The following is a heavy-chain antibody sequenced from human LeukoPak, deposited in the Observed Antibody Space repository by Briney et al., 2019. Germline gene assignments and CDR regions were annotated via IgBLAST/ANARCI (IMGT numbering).Heavy chain of an antibody. V-gene: IGHV4-34*01. CDR1: GFTFSSYA. Sequence: PGGSLRLSCAASGFTFSSYAMSWVRQPPGKGREWLGEINHSGSTNYNPSLTSRVTISVDTSKNQFSLKLRSVTAADTAVYYCARANPWFDASGQGSPVTVSS. J-gene: IGHJ5*02. CDR3: ARANPWFDA. CDR2: INHSGST.